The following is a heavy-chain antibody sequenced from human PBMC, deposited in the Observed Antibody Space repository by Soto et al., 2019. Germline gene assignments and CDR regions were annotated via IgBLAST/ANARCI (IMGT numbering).Heavy chain of an antibody. CDR1: GFIFSNYW. CDR2: INSDGSST. J-gene: IGHJ4*02. CDR3: VGRYCSSTTCFHY. Sequence: GGSLRLSCAASGFIFSNYWMHWVRQAPGKGLVWVSRINSDGSSTNYADSVKGRFTISRDNAKNTLYLQMNTLRADDTAVYYCVGRYCSSTTCFHYWGQGTLVTVSS. D-gene: IGHD2-2*01. V-gene: IGHV3-74*01.